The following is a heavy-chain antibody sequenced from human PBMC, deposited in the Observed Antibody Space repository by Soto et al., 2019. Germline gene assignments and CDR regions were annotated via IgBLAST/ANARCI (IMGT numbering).Heavy chain of an antibody. Sequence: EVQLVESGGGLVQPGRSLRLSCAASGFTFDDYAMHWVRQAPGKGLEWVSGISWNSGNIGYADSVKGRFTISRDNAKNSRYLQMNSLRAEDTALYYCAKGVRGKWYYSGSGSYSYWGQGTLVTVSS. CDR1: GFTFDDYA. CDR2: ISWNSGNI. CDR3: AKGVRGKWYYSGSGSYSY. J-gene: IGHJ4*02. V-gene: IGHV3-9*01. D-gene: IGHD3-10*01.